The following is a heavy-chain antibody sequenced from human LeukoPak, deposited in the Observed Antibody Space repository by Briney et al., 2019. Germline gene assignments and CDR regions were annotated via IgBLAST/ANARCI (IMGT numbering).Heavy chain of an antibody. J-gene: IGHJ6*02. D-gene: IGHD3-22*01. V-gene: IGHV3-23*01. Sequence: GGSLRLSSAASEFTFNTYAVSWVRQAPGKGLEWVSAISGHGGITYYADSVRGRFTISRDNSKSTLYLQMNSLRAEDTAVYYCAKSSGPGGYYYYGMDVWGQGTTVTVSS. CDR2: ISGHGGIT. CDR3: AKSSGPGGYYYYGMDV. CDR1: EFTFNTYA.